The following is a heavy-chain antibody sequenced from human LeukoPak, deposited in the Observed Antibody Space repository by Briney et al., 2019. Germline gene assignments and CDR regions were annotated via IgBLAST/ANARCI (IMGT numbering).Heavy chain of an antibody. D-gene: IGHD3-9*01. Sequence: SETLSLTCTVSGGSISSSSYYWGWIRQPPGKGLEWIGSIYYSGSTYYNPSLKSRVTISVDTSKNQFSLKLSSVTAADTAVYYCARDFEGRNYFDYWGQGTLVTVSS. CDR2: IYYSGST. CDR1: GGSISSSSYY. V-gene: IGHV4-39*02. J-gene: IGHJ4*02. CDR3: ARDFEGRNYFDY.